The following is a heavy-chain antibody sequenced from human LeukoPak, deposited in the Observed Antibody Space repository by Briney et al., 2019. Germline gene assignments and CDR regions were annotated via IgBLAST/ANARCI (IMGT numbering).Heavy chain of an antibody. CDR3: TTEDASVSHYGY. CDR2: IKNKANSWAT. D-gene: IGHD3-10*01. J-gene: IGHJ4*03. CDR1: GFTFITAW. V-gene: IGHV3-15*01. Sequence: GGSLRHSCAASGFTFITAWVYWVRQAPGKGLEWVGRIKNKANSWATDYAAPVKGRFIISRDDSKNTLYLQMNGLTAEDTAVYHCTTEDASVSHYGYWGQGTQVTGSS.